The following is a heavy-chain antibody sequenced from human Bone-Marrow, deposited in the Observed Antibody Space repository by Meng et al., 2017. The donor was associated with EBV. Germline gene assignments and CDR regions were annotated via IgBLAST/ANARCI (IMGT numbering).Heavy chain of an antibody. CDR2: IYHSGST. V-gene: IGHV4-4*02. D-gene: IGHD4-17*01. CDR1: GGSISNSNW. CDR3: ARDLANDYGDYYFDY. J-gene: IGHJ4*02. Sequence: QVQLQEAGQGLVKPSGTLSLTCAVSGGSISNSNWWSWVRQPPGKGLEWIGEIYHSGSTNYNPSLKSRVTISVDKSKNQFSLKLSSVTAADTAVYYCARDLANDYGDYYFDYWGQGSLVTVSS.